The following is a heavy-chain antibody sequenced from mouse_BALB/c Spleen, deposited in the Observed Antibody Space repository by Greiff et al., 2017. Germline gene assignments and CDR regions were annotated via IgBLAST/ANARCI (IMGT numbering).Heavy chain of an antibody. D-gene: IGHD1-1*01. Sequence: EVKLQESGGGLVQPGGSLRLSCATSGFTFTDYYMSWVRQPPGKALEWLGFIRNKANGYTTEYSASVKGRFTISRDNSQSILYLQMNTLRAEDSATYYCARGHYYGSSYEWYFDVWGAGTTVTVSS. CDR3: ARGHYYGSSYEWYFDV. J-gene: IGHJ1*01. CDR1: GFTFTDYY. CDR2: IRNKANGYTT. V-gene: IGHV7-3*02.